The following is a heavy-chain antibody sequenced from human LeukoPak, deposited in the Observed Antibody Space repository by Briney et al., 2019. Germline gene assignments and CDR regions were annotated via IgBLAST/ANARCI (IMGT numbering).Heavy chain of an antibody. Sequence: GGSLILSCAASGFTFSSYSMNWVRQAPGKGLGWVSYISSSSSTIYYADSVKGRFTISRDNAKNSLYLQMNSLRAEDTAVYYCARDVGSSWGGTWGQGTLVTVSS. CDR3: ARDVGSSWGGT. V-gene: IGHV3-48*01. CDR2: ISSSSSTI. D-gene: IGHD6-13*01. CDR1: GFTFSSYS. J-gene: IGHJ4*02.